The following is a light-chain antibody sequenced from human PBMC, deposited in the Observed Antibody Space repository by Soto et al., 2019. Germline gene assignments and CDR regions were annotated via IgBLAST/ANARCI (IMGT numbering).Light chain of an antibody. CDR3: QQYNNWPRT. V-gene: IGKV3-15*01. J-gene: IGKJ1*01. CDR1: QSVDIN. CDR2: GAS. Sequence: EIVLTQSPATLSVSPGERVTLSCRASQSVDINLAWYQQKPGQAPRLLIYGASTRATDMPGRFSGRGAGAEFTLTISSLQSEDFAVYYCQQYNNWPRTFGQGTKV.